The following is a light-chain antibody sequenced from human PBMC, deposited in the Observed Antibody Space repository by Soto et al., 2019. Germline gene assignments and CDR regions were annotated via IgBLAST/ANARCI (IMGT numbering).Light chain of an antibody. Sequence: DIQMTQSPSSLSASVGDGVTITCRASHSIMSYLNWYQQKPGKAPKLLIYAASSLQSGVPSRFSGSGSGTDFTLTINSLQPEDFATYSCQQSYNTPQTFGQGTKVEIK. V-gene: IGKV1-39*01. CDR2: AAS. CDR1: HSIMSY. J-gene: IGKJ1*01. CDR3: QQSYNTPQT.